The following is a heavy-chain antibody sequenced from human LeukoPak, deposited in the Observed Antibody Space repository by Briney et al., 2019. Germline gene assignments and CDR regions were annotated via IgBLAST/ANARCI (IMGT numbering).Heavy chain of an antibody. D-gene: IGHD6-13*01. Sequence: PSQTLSLTCTVSGGSISSFYWSWIRQPPGKGLEWIGFIYYSGSTNYNPSLRSRVTISVDTSKNECSLKLSSVTAADTAVYYCASPGIVAAGTDRGFDYWGQGTLVTVSS. CDR3: ASPGIVAAGTDRGFDY. V-gene: IGHV4-59*01. CDR2: IYYSGST. J-gene: IGHJ4*02. CDR1: GGSISSFY.